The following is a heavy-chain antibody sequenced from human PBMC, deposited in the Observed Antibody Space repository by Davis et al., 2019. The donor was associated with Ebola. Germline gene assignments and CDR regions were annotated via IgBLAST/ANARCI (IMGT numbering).Heavy chain of an antibody. CDR3: AKDFSSVVVPAAIYYYGMDV. CDR1: GFTFSTYW. V-gene: IGHV3-74*01. D-gene: IGHD2-2*01. J-gene: IGHJ6*02. Sequence: HTGGSLRLSCAASGFTFSTYWMHWVRQVPGKGLVWVSRTNEYGSTTNYADSVRGRFTISRDNSKNTLYLQMNSLRAEDTAVYYCAKDFSSVVVPAAIYYYGMDVWGQGTTVTVSS. CDR2: TNEYGSTT.